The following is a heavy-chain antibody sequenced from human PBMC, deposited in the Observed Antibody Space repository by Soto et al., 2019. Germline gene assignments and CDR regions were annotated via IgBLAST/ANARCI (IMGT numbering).Heavy chain of an antibody. CDR2: IYYSGST. CDR1: GGSIGSGSYY. Sequence: SAALSVTCTVSGGSIGSGSYYWGWIRQPPGKGLEWIGSIYYSGSTYYNPSLKSRVTISVDTSKNQFSLKLSSVTAADTAVYYCARQIPYSSSWYGGYYYYYYMDVWGKGTTVT. J-gene: IGHJ6*03. D-gene: IGHD6-13*01. CDR3: ARQIPYSSSWYGGYYYYYYMDV. V-gene: IGHV4-39*01.